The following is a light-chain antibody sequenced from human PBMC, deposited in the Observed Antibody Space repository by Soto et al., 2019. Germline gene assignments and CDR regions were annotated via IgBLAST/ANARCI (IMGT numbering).Light chain of an antibody. CDR3: SSYTTMSVLEL. CDR1: TNDVGGFDY. Sequence: QSVLTQPASVSGSPGQSITISCTGSTNDVGGFDYVSWYQHHPGKAPKLMIYEVSNRPSGISNRFSGSKSGNTASLTISGLQAEDEAHYYCSSYTTMSVLELFGGGTKLTVL. J-gene: IGLJ2*01. V-gene: IGLV2-14*01. CDR2: EVS.